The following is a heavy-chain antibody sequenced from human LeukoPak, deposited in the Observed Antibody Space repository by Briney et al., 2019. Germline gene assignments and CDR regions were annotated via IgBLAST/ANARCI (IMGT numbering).Heavy chain of an antibody. V-gene: IGHV1-69*06. Sequence: SVKVSCKASGGTFSSYAIRCVRKAPRQGLEWMGGIIPIFGTANYAQKFQGRVTITADKSTSTAYMELSSLRSEDTAVYYCARDNGWQYCSGGSCYLLDYWGQGALVTVSS. CDR3: ARDNGWQYCSGGSCYLLDY. J-gene: IGHJ4*02. CDR1: GGTFSSYA. D-gene: IGHD2-15*01. CDR2: IIPIFGTA.